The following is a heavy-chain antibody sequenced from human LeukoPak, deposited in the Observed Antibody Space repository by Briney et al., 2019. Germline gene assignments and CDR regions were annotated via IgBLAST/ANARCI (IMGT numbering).Heavy chain of an antibody. Sequence: SVKVSCKASGGTFSSYAISWVRPAPGQGLEWMGRIIPILGIANYAQKFQGRVTITADKSTSTAYMELSSLRSEDTAVYYCAREDGVVPAAPTNWFDPWGQGTLVTVSS. CDR1: GGTFSSYA. D-gene: IGHD2-2*01. V-gene: IGHV1-69*04. J-gene: IGHJ5*02. CDR3: AREDGVVPAAPTNWFDP. CDR2: IIPILGIA.